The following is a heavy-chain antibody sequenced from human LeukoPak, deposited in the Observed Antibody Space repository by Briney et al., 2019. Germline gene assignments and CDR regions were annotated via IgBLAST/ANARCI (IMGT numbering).Heavy chain of an antibody. V-gene: IGHV4-59*13. CDR3: ARAFTSWSFDY. D-gene: IGHD3-16*01. CDR2: MYYSGNT. J-gene: IGHJ4*02. CDR1: GVSISSYY. Sequence: SETLSLTCSVSGVSISSYYWSWIRQPPGKGLEWIGYMYYSGNTKYNPSLKSRVAISVDTSKNQFSLKLTSVTAADTAVYYCARAFTSWSFDYWGQGTLVTVSS.